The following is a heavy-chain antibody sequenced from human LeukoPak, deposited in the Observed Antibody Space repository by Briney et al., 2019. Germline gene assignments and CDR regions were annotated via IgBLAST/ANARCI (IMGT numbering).Heavy chain of an antibody. V-gene: IGHV1-18*01. Sequence: ASVKVSCKASGYTFTSYGISWVRQAPGQGLEWMGWISAYNGNTNCAQKLQGRVTMTTDTSTSTAYMELRSLRSDDTAVYYCERDMAYYDSSGYYPFDYWGQGTLVTVSS. CDR3: ERDMAYYDSSGYYPFDY. J-gene: IGHJ4*02. CDR1: GYTFTSYG. D-gene: IGHD3-22*01. CDR2: ISAYNGNT.